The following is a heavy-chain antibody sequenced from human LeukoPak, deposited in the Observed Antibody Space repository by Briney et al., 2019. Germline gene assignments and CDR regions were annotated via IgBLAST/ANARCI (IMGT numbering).Heavy chain of an antibody. D-gene: IGHD6-13*01. Sequence: SETLSLTCAVYGGSFSGYYWSWIRQPPGKGLEWIGEINHSGSTNYNPSLKSRVTISVDTSKNQFSLKLSSVTAADTAVYYCARDRRYSSSWYSDYWGQGTLLTVSS. CDR1: GGSFSGYY. CDR3: ARDRRYSSSWYSDY. V-gene: IGHV4-34*01. J-gene: IGHJ4*02. CDR2: INHSGST.